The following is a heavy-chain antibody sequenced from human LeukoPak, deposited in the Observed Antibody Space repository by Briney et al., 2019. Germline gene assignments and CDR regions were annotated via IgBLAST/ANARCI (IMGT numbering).Heavy chain of an antibody. Sequence: SGTLSLTCAVSGGSISSGDYYWSWIRQPPGKGLEWIGYIYYSGSTYYNPSLKSRVTISVDTSKNQFSLKLSSVSAADTAVYYCAREGYGGNSSNWGQGTLVTVSS. CDR2: IYYSGST. CDR3: AREGYGGNSSN. CDR1: GGSISSGDYY. J-gene: IGHJ4*02. V-gene: IGHV4-30-4*01. D-gene: IGHD4-23*01.